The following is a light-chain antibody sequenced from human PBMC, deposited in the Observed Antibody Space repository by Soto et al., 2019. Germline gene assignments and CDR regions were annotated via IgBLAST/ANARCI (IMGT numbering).Light chain of an antibody. J-gene: IGLJ3*02. V-gene: IGLV2-14*03. CDR1: SSDVGGYNF. CDR2: EVT. Sequence: QTASVSGSPGQSITISCTGTSSDVGGYNFVSWYQQHPGKAPKLIIHEVTNRPSGVSTRFSGSKSGNTASLTISGLQAEDEAVYYCCSHSSSITWMFGGGTKVTVL. CDR3: CSHSSSITWM.